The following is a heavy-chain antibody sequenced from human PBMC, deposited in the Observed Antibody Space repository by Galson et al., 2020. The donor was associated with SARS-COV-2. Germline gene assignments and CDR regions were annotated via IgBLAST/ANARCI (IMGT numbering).Heavy chain of an antibody. CDR3: AIQPKQWLGGISY. CDR2: IYPGDSDT. J-gene: IGHJ4*02. CDR1: GYSFTSYW. D-gene: IGHD6-19*01. V-gene: IGHV5-51*01. Sequence: GESLKIYCQGSGYSFTSYWIGRVRQMPGKGLEWMGIIYPGDSDTRYSPSFQGQGTISADKSISTAYLQWSSLKASDTAMYYCAIQPKQWLGGISYWGQGTLVTVSS.